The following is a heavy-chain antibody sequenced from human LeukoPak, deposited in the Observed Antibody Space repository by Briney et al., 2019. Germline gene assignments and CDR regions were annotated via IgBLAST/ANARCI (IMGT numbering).Heavy chain of an antibody. CDR3: AKEGTGIDY. CDR1: GYTFTGFN. Sequence: GASVKVSCKASGYTFTGFNIHWVRQAPGQGLEWMGLINPNSGGTNYAQNFQGRVTMTRDTSISTAYMELIRLTSDDTAVYYCAKEGTGIDYWGQGTLVTVSS. CDR2: INPNSGGT. D-gene: IGHD3/OR15-3a*01. J-gene: IGHJ4*02. V-gene: IGHV1-2*02.